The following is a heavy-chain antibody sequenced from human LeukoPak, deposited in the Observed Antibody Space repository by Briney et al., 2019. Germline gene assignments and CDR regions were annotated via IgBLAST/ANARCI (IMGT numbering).Heavy chain of an antibody. V-gene: IGHV4-59*01. Sequence: SETLSLTCTVSGGSISSYYWSWIRQPPGKGLEWIGYIYYSGSTNYNPSLKSRVTISVDTSKNQFSLKLSSVTAADTAVYYCARGYYGSGSYFRGMDVWGQGTTATVSS. CDR1: GGSISSYY. J-gene: IGHJ6*02. CDR2: IYYSGST. CDR3: ARGYYGSGSYFRGMDV. D-gene: IGHD3-10*01.